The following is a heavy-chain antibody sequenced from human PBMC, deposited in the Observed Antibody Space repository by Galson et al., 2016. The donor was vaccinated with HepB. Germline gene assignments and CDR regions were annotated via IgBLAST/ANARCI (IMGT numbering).Heavy chain of an antibody. CDR3: ASGASGTTNGPNWFDP. J-gene: IGHJ5*02. CDR2: ISFDGTNK. Sequence: SLRLSCATSGFAFSTYAMHWVRQAPGKGLEGVAVISFDGTNKYYAESVKGRFTISRDTSKNTVSLQMTSLRGEDTAVYYCASGASGTTNGPNWFDPWGQGTRVTVAS. D-gene: IGHD1-1*01. CDR1: GFAFSTYA. V-gene: IGHV3-30-3*02.